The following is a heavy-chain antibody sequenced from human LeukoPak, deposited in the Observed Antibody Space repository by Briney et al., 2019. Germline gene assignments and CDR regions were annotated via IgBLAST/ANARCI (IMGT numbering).Heavy chain of an antibody. CDR2: ISSSGSLT. V-gene: IGHV3-21*05. Sequence: GGSLRLSCAASGFTFSSYSMNWVRQAPGKGLEWVSYISSSGSLTYYADSVRGRFTISRDDAKNSLYVQMNGLRAEDTAVYYCARDSFYGDYGVYWGQGTLVTASS. J-gene: IGHJ4*02. CDR3: ARDSFYGDYGVY. CDR1: GFTFSSYS. D-gene: IGHD4-17*01.